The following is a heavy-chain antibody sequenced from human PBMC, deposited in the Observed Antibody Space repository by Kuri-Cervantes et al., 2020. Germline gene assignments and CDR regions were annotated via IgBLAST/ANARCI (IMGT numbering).Heavy chain of an antibody. CDR2: VSYDGSNK. CDR1: GFTFSSHG. J-gene: IGHJ6*02. Sequence: GGSLRLSCAASGFTFSSHGIHWVRQAPGKGLEWVAVVSYDGSNKYYADSVKGRFTISRDNSKNTLYLQMNSLRAEDTAVYYCARASSSSRYYYYGMDVWGQGTTVTVSS. V-gene: IGHV3-30*03. D-gene: IGHD6-6*01. CDR3: ARASSSSRYYYYGMDV.